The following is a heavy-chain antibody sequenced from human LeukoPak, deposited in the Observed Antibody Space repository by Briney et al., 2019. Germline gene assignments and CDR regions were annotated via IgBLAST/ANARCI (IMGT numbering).Heavy chain of an antibody. CDR3: ARGGSWLDAFDI. Sequence: PSETLSLTCAASGGSISSGGYSWSWIRQPPGKGLEWIGYIYHSGSTYYNRSLKSRVTISVDRSKNQFSLKLSSVTAADTAVYYCARGGSWLDAFDIWGQGTMVTVSS. V-gene: IGHV4-30-2*01. CDR1: GGSISSGGYS. CDR2: IYHSGST. J-gene: IGHJ3*02. D-gene: IGHD6-13*01.